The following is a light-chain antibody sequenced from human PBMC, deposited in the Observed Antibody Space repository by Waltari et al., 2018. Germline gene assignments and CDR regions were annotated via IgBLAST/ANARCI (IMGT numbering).Light chain of an antibody. J-gene: IGKJ4*01. CDR2: AAS. V-gene: IGKV1-9*01. CDR3: QELNTYPQSLT. CDR1: QDISSY. Sequence: DIQLTQSPSFLSASIGDRVTITCRASQDISSYLAWYQQKPGKAPKLLIYAASTLQSGVPSRFSGSGSGTEFTLTISSLQPEDFATYYCQELNTYPQSLTFGGGTKVEI.